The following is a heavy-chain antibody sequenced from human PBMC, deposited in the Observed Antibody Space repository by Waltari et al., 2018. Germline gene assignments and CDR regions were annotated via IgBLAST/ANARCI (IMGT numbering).Heavy chain of an antibody. J-gene: IGHJ4*02. Sequence: EVHLVQSGGGLIQPGGSLRLSGGVSGLPFKNYWMTWVRQAPGKGLEWLANINQDGRDKNYVDSEEGRFTISRDNAQNSVYLQMNSLRAEDTAVYYCARDVPNGYFDYWGSGTLVTVSS. V-gene: IGHV3-7*01. CDR3: ARDVPNGYFDY. CDR2: INQDGRDK. D-gene: IGHD1-1*01. CDR1: GLPFKNYW.